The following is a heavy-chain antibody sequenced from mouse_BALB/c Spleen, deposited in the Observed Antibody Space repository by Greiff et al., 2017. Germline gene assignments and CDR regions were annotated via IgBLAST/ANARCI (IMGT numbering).Heavy chain of an antibody. J-gene: IGHJ4*01. Sequence: VQLQQSGPELVKPGASVKISCKASGYTFTDYYINWVKQKPGQGLEWIGWIYPGSGNTKYNEKFKGKATLTVDTSSSTAYMQLSSLTSEDTAVYFCAREGRYYGSREGYAMDYWGQGTSVTVSS. D-gene: IGHD1-1*01. V-gene: IGHV1-84*02. CDR1: GYTFTDYY. CDR3: AREGRYYGSREGYAMDY. CDR2: IYPGSGNT.